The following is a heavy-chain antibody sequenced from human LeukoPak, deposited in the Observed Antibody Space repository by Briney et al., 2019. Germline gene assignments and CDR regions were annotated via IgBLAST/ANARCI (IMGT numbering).Heavy chain of an antibody. CDR3: PRGRSNCWFY. Sequence: PSETLSLTCTVSGVSISSSSYYWGWLRQPPGKGLEGIGRIYYSGSTYYNPSLKSRFTISVDTSKNPFSLKLSSVTSADTAVYHWPRGRSNCWFYWGQGTLVTVSS. J-gene: IGHJ4*01. CDR1: GVSISSSSYY. D-gene: IGHD2-15*01. CDR2: IYYSGST. V-gene: IGHV4-39*07.